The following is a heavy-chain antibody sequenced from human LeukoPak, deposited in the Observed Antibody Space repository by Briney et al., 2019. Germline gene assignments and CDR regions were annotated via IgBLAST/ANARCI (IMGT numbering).Heavy chain of an antibody. Sequence: SETLSLTCTVSGGSISSYYWSWIRQPPGKGLEWIGYIYYSGSTNYNPSLKSRVTISVDTSKNQFSLKLSSVTAADTAVYYCARALGLNYYYYYYMDVWGKGTTVTVSS. CDR1: GGSISSYY. CDR3: ARALGLNYYYYYYMDV. V-gene: IGHV4-59*01. CDR2: IYYSGST. J-gene: IGHJ6*03. D-gene: IGHD6-6*01.